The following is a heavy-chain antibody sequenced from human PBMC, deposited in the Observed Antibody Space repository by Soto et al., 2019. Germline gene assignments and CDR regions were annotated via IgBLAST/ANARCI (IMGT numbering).Heavy chain of an antibody. CDR2: INPYGGST. D-gene: IGHD6-13*01. CDR3: ASDLAAAGL. V-gene: IGHV1-46*01. J-gene: IGHJ4*02. CDR1: GYTFTSHY. Sequence: QVQLVQSGAEVKKPGASVKVSCKASGYTFTSHYIHWVRQAPGQGLEWMAIINPYGGSTNYEQKFRGRVTLTMDTSTSTVYMEVSSLSSEDTAVYYCASDLAAAGLGGQGTLVTVSS.